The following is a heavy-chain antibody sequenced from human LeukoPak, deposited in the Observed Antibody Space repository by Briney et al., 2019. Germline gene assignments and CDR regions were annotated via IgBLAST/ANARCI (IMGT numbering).Heavy chain of an antibody. V-gene: IGHV3-7*01. J-gene: IGHJ1*01. CDR3: ATYSSLDRREFQY. Sequence: GRTLRLSCVASGFTFSNYAMHWVRQAPGKGLQWVANIKTDGGEKYYVDSVKGRFTISRDNAKNSLYLQMNSLRAEDTAVYYCATYSSLDRREFQYWGQGTLLTVSS. D-gene: IGHD3-22*01. CDR2: IKTDGGEK. CDR1: GFTFSNYA.